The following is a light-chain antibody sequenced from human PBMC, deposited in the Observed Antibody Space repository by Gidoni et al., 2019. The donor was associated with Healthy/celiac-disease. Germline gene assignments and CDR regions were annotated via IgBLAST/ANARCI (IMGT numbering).Light chain of an antibody. V-gene: IGLV1-44*01. CDR1: SSNIGSNT. Sequence: QSVLTQPPSASGTPGHRVTLTCSGSSSNIGSNTVNWYQQLPGTPPKLLIHINNQQPSGVPDRFSGSKSGTSASLAISGLQSEDEAEYYCAAWDDSLNGWVFGGGTKLTVL. J-gene: IGLJ3*02. CDR3: AAWDDSLNGWV. CDR2: INN.